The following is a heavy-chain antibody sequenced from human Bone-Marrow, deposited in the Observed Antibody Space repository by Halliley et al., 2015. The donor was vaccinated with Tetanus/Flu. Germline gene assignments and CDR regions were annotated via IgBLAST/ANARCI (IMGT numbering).Heavy chain of an antibody. D-gene: IGHD1-26*01. V-gene: IGHV4-61*07. CDR2: ISSSGTP. Sequence: KELEWIGYISSSGTPNYTPSFESRLTISLDTSKNQFSLKLTSVTAADTAVYFCARQRGTLLDSWGLGTLVTVSS. J-gene: IGHJ5*01. CDR3: ARQRGTLLDS.